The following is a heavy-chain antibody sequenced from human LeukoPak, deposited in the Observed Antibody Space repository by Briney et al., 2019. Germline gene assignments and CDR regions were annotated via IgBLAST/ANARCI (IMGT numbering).Heavy chain of an antibody. J-gene: IGHJ4*02. CDR2: ISSSSSYI. Sequence: PGGSLRLSCAASGFTFSSYSMNWVRQAPGKGLEWVSSISSSSSYIYYADSVKGRFTISRDNAKNSLYLQMNSLRAEDTAVYYCARSPGLYYDSSGYPHFDYWGQGTLVTVSS. CDR1: GFTFSSYS. D-gene: IGHD3-22*01. V-gene: IGHV3-21*01. CDR3: ARSPGLYYDSSGYPHFDY.